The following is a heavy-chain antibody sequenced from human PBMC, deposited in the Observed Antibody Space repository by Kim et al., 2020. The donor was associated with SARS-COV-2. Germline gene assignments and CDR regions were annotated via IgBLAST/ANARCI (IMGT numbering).Heavy chain of an antibody. CDR1: GGSVSSGSYY. CDR3: AREYYYGSGSYITGGIYYFDY. J-gene: IGHJ4*02. V-gene: IGHV4-61*01. Sequence: SETLSLTCTVSGGSVSSGSYYWSWIRQPPGKGLEWIGYIYYSGSTNYNPSLKSRVTISVDTSKNQFSLKLSSVTAADTAVYYCAREYYYGSGSYITGGIYYFDYWGQGTLVTVSS. D-gene: IGHD3-10*01. CDR2: IYYSGST.